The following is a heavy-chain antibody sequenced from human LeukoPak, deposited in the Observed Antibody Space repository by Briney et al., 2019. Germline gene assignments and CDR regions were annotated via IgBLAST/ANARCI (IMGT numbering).Heavy chain of an antibody. V-gene: IGHV4-39*01. CDR1: GGSISGSSYY. Sequence: SETLSLTCTVSGGSISGSSYYWGWIRQPPGKGLEWIGSIYYTGSSSYNPSLKSRVTISVDTSKNQFSLRLTSVIAADTAVYYCARMSRLDYWGQGTLVIFSS. J-gene: IGHJ4*02. CDR2: IYYTGSS. CDR3: ARMSRLDY.